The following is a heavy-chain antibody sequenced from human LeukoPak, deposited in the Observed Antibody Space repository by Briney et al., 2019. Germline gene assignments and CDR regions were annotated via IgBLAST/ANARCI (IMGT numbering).Heavy chain of an antibody. V-gene: IGHV4-34*01. J-gene: IGHJ6*02. CDR1: GGSFSGYY. Sequence: SETLSLTCAVYGGSFSGYYWSWIRQPPGKGLEWIGEINHSGSTNYNPSLKSRVTISVDTSKNQFSLKLSSVTAADTAVYYCARAPDIVVVVAATPLGDYYYGMDVWGQGTTVTVSS. D-gene: IGHD2-15*01. CDR2: INHSGST. CDR3: ARAPDIVVVVAATPLGDYYYGMDV.